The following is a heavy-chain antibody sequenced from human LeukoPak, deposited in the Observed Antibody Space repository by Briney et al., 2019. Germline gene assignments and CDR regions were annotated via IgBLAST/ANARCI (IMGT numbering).Heavy chain of an antibody. D-gene: IGHD5-24*01. V-gene: IGHV4-59*01. CDR3: AREGDGYCSYFCY. CDR1: GGSISSYY. J-gene: IGHJ4*02. Sequence: SETLSLTCTVSGGSISSYYWSWIRQPPGKGLEWIGYIYYSGSTNYNPSLKSRVTISVDTSKNQFSLKLSSVTAADTAVYYCAREGDGYCSYFCYWGKGTLVTVS. CDR2: IYYSGST.